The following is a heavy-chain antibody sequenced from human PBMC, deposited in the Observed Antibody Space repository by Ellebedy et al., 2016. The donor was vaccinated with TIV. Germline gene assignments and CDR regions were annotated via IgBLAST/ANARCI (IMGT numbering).Heavy chain of an antibody. J-gene: IGHJ4*02. Sequence: GESLKISCAASAFTFSKYGMHWVRQAPGKGLEWVAFIWFDGSNKYYADTVEGRFTISRDNSKNTLYLKMNTLRAEDTAVYYCANGGYSRSWLGGFDYWGQGTLVIVSS. CDR1: AFTFSKYG. CDR2: IWFDGSNK. CDR3: ANGGYSRSWLGGFDY. D-gene: IGHD5-18*01. V-gene: IGHV3-30*02.